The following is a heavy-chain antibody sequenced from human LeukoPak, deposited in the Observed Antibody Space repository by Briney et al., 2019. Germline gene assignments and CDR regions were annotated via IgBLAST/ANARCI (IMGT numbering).Heavy chain of an antibody. V-gene: IGHV3-30*02. D-gene: IGHD2-2*01. CDR1: GFTFSSYG. Sequence: GGSLRLSCAASGFTFSSYGMHWVRQAPGKGLEWVAFIRYHGSDKYCADSVKGRFTISRDNSKNTLYLQMNSLRPEDTSVYYCARSPTSWYFDYWGQGTLVTVSS. CDR3: ARSPTSWYFDY. CDR2: IRYHGSDK. J-gene: IGHJ4*02.